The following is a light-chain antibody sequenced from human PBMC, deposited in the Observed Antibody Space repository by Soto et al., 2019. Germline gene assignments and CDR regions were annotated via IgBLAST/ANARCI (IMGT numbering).Light chain of an antibody. CDR1: QSVNSN. CDR3: QQYSKWPIT. CDR2: GIS. Sequence: EMVMTHSPAILSVSAGESATPSCAASQSVNSNYLAWYQQHPGQPPRLLIYGISTRATGIPARFSGSGSGTEFSLTISSLQSEDFAVYYCQQYSKWPITFGQGTRLEI. J-gene: IGKJ5*01. V-gene: IGKV3-15*01.